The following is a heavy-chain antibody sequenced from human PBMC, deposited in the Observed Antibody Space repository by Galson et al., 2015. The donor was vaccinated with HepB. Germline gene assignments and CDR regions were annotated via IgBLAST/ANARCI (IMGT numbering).Heavy chain of an antibody. CDR3: ARETVAGIALAGADY. Sequence: SLRLSCAASGFTFSDYYMSWIRQAPGKGLEWVSYISSSGSTIYYADSVKGRFTISRDNAKNSLYLQMNSLRAEDTAVYYCARETVAGIALAGADYWGQGTLVTVSS. CDR2: ISSSGSTI. V-gene: IGHV3-11*01. CDR1: GFTFSDYY. D-gene: IGHD6-19*01. J-gene: IGHJ4*02.